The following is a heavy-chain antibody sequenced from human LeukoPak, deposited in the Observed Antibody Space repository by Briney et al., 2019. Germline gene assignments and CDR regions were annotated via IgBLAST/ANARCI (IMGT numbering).Heavy chain of an antibody. J-gene: IGHJ6*02. CDR2: INGDGSSS. Sequence: PGGSLRLSCAASGFTVSSTYMSWVRQAPGKGLVWVSRINGDGSSSTYADSVKGRFTISRDNAKNTLYLQMNSLRTEDTAVYYCTRNPGMDVWGQGTTVTVSS. V-gene: IGHV3-74*01. CDR1: GFTVSSTY. CDR3: TRNPGMDV.